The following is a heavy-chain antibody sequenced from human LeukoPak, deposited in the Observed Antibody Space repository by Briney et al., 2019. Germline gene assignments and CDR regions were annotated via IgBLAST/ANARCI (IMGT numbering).Heavy chain of an antibody. D-gene: IGHD6-13*01. J-gene: IGHJ4*02. CDR3: ARDQSLVAYSSTWFDY. V-gene: IGHV1-2*02. Sequence: ASVKVSCKASGYTFTDYHMHWVRQAPGQGLEWMGWINPNSGGTNYAQKFQGRVSMTRDTSTSTAYMELSRLRSDDTAVYYCARDQSLVAYSSTWFDYWGQGTPVTVSS. CDR2: INPNSGGT. CDR1: GYTFTDYH.